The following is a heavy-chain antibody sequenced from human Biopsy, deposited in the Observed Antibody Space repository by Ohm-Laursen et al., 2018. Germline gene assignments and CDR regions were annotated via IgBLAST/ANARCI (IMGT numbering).Heavy chain of an antibody. J-gene: IGHJ1*01. D-gene: IGHD3-9*01. CDR3: ATKLTGYFHH. CDR1: GGTFSSYG. Sequence: GASVKVSCKIPGGTFSSYGVNWVRQAPGQGLEWLGGNIPILGTGNYAQKFQDRVTVAADTSTSTATMELRSLRSDDTAMYYCATKLTGYFHHWGQGTLVIVSS. CDR2: NIPILGTG. V-gene: IGHV1-69*06.